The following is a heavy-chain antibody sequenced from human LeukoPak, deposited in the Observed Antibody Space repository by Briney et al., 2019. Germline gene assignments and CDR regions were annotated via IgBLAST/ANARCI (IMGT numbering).Heavy chain of an antibody. CDR2: ISGSGGST. V-gene: IGHV3-23*01. J-gene: IGHJ5*02. D-gene: IGHD1-20*01. Sequence: GGSLRLSCAASGFIFSSYAMSWVRQAPGKGLEWVSAISGSGGSTYYADSVKGRLTISRDNSKNTLYLQMNSLRAEDTAVYYCAKGRNWNWFDPWGQGTLVTASS. CDR3: AKGRNWNWFDP. CDR1: GFIFSSYA.